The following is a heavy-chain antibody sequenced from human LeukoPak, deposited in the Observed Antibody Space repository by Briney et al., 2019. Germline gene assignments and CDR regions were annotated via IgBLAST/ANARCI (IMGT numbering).Heavy chain of an antibody. CDR1: GFTFSSYG. CDR3: ARGVSNWFDP. D-gene: IGHD3-3*01. CDR2: ISSSGSTI. V-gene: IGHV3-48*04. J-gene: IGHJ5*02. Sequence: GGSLRLSCAASGFTFSSYGTSWVRQAPGKGLEWVSYISSSGSTIYYADSVKGRFTISRDNAKNSLYLQMNSLRAEDTAVYYCARGVSNWFDPWGQGTLVTVSS.